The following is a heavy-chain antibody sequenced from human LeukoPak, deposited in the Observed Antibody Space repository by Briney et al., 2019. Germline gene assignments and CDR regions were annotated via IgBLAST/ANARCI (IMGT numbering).Heavy chain of an antibody. V-gene: IGHV4-34*01. CDR2: INHSGST. Sequence: SETLSLTCAVYGGSFSGYYWSWIRQPPGKGLEWIGEINHSGSTNYNPSLKSRVTISVDTSKNQFSLKLSSVTAADTAVYYCARATRYSSSWYDYWGQETLVTVSS. CDR1: GGSFSGYY. CDR3: ARATRYSSSWYDY. D-gene: IGHD6-13*01. J-gene: IGHJ4*02.